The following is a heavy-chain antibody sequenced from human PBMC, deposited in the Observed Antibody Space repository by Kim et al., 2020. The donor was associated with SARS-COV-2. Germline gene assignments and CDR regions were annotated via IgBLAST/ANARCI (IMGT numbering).Heavy chain of an antibody. Sequence: GGSLRLSCAASGFTFSSYGMHWVRQAPGKGLEWVAVISYGGSNKYYADSVKGRFTISRDNSKNTLYLQMNSLRAEDTAVYYCARDFPEVRGVIIFDYYYYGMDVWGQGTTVTVSS. V-gene: IGHV3-33*05. D-gene: IGHD3-10*01. CDR1: GFTFSSYG. J-gene: IGHJ6*02. CDR3: ARDFPEVRGVIIFDYYYYGMDV. CDR2: ISYGGSNK.